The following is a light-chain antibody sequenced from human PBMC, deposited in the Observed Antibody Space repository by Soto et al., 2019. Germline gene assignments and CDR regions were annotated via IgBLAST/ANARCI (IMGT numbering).Light chain of an antibody. CDR1: SSDVGGYNY. CDR2: EVS. V-gene: IGLV2-14*01. Sequence: QSVLAQPASVSGSPGQSITISCTGTSSDVGGYNYVSWYQQHPGKAPKLMIYEVSNRPSGVPNRFSGSKSGNTASLTISGRLAEDEDDYYCSSYTSSSTLEVFGTGTKVTVL. CDR3: SSYTSSSTLEV. J-gene: IGLJ1*01.